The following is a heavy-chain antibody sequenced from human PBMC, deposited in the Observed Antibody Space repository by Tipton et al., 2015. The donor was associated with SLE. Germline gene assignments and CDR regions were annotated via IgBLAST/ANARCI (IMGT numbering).Heavy chain of an antibody. CDR3: AKDGMTTPDY. Sequence: SLRLSCAASGFTFSSYAMHWVRQAPGKGLEWVAVISYDGSNKYYADSVKGRFTISRDNSKNTLYMQMNSLRAEDTAVYYCAKDGMTTPDYWGQGTLVTVSS. D-gene: IGHD4-17*01. CDR1: GFTFSSYA. CDR2: ISYDGSNK. J-gene: IGHJ4*02. V-gene: IGHV3-30-3*01.